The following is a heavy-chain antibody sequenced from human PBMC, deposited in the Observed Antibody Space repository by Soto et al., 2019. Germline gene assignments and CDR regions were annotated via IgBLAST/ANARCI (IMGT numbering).Heavy chain of an antibody. V-gene: IGHV3-11*06. Sequence: GGSLRLSCAGSGFTFGDSYMSWIRQASGKGLEWLSYISPGSRYPAYADSVKGRFTISRDNAKRSLYLQMMSLTAEDTAIYYCVRGGGGGLFDPWGQGTMVTVSS. J-gene: IGHJ5*02. CDR2: ISPGSRYP. D-gene: IGHD2-15*01. CDR3: VRGGGGGLFDP. CDR1: GFTFGDSY.